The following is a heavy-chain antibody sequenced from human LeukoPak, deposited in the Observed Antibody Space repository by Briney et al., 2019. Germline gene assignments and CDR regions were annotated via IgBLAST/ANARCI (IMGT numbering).Heavy chain of an antibody. J-gene: IGHJ4*02. D-gene: IGHD5-24*01. Sequence: PGGSLRLSCAASGFTFSSFGMNWVRQAPGKGLEWVSSIRSSSSYIYYADSVKGRFTISRDDAKNSLFLQMNSLRAEDTAVYYCARDKARDGYNLFDYWGQGTLVTVSS. CDR1: GFTFSSFG. CDR3: ARDKARDGYNLFDY. CDR2: IRSSSSYI. V-gene: IGHV3-21*01.